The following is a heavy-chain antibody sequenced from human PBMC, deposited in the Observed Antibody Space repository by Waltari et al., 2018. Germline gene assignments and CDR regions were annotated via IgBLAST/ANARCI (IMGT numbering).Heavy chain of an antibody. Sequence: QVQLVESGGGVVQPGRSLRLSCAASGFTFSSYGMHWVRQAPGKGLEWVAVISYDGSNKYYADSVKGRFTISRDNSKNTLYLQMNSLRAEDTAVYYCAGRDGYNAWDFDYWGQGTLVTVSS. D-gene: IGHD5-12*01. CDR3: AGRDGYNAWDFDY. CDR2: ISYDGSNK. J-gene: IGHJ4*02. V-gene: IGHV3-30*03. CDR1: GFTFSSYG.